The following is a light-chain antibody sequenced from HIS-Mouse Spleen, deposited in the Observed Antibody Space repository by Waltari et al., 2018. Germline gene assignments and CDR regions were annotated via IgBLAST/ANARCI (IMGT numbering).Light chain of an antibody. Sequence: SSELTQDSAVSVALGQTVRITCQGDSLRSYYASWYQQKPGQAPVLVIYGKINRPSGIPDQFSGSSSGNTACLTLTGAQAEEEADYYFKTRDSSGNHRVVFRGGTKLTVL. CDR3: KTRDSSGNHRVV. CDR1: SLRSYY. V-gene: IGLV3-19*01. CDR2: GKI. J-gene: IGLJ2*01.